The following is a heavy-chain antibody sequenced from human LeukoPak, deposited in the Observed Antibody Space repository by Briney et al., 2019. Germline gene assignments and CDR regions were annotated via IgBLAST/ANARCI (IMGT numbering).Heavy chain of an antibody. Sequence: GGSLRLSCAASGFTFSSYWMSWVRQAPGKGLEWVANIKQDGSEKYYVDSVKGRFTISRDNAKNSLYLRMNSLRAEDTAVYYCARHDYDILTGHVSFDYWGQGTLVTVSS. CDR2: IKQDGSEK. J-gene: IGHJ4*02. D-gene: IGHD3-9*01. CDR1: GFTFSSYW. CDR3: ARHDYDILTGHVSFDY. V-gene: IGHV3-7*01.